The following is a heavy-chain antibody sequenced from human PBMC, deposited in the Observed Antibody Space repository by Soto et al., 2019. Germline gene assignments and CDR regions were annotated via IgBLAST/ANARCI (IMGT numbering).Heavy chain of an antibody. CDR2: ISSSSSTI. J-gene: IGHJ4*02. V-gene: IGHV3-48*01. CDR3: ARFPYYYDSSGLSH. Sequence: GGSLRLSCAASGFTFSSYSMNWVRQAPGKGLEWVSYISSSSSTIYYADSVKGRFTISRDNAKNSLYLQMNSLRAEDTAVYYCARFPYYYDSSGLSHCVQGSMGTVPS. CDR1: GFTFSSYS. D-gene: IGHD3-22*01.